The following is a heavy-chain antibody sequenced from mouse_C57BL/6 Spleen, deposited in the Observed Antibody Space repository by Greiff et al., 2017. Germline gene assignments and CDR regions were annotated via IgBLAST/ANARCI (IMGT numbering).Heavy chain of an antibody. CDR3: ASGGSNYGGFDY. V-gene: IGHV1-82*01. CDR2: IYPGDGDT. CDR1: GYAFSSSW. Sequence: QVQLQQSGPELVKPGASVKISCKASGYAFSSSWMNWVKQRPGKGLEWIGRIYPGDGDTSYNGKFKGKATLTADKSSSTAYMQRSSLTSEDSAVYFCASGGSNYGGFDYWGQGTTLTVSS. D-gene: IGHD2-5*01. J-gene: IGHJ2*01.